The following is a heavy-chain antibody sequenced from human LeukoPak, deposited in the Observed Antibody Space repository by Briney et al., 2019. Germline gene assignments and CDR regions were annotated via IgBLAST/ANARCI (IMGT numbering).Heavy chain of an antibody. J-gene: IGHJ4*02. CDR1: GFTFSSHS. D-gene: IGHD4-17*01. CDR3: ARDLTSVPTR. Sequence: GGSLRLSCAASGFTFSSHSMNWVRQAPGKGLEWVSYISSSSITTHYADSVKGRFTISRDNATNSLYLQMNSLRDEDTAVYYCARDLTSVPTRWGQGTLVTVSS. CDR2: ISSSSITT. V-gene: IGHV3-48*02.